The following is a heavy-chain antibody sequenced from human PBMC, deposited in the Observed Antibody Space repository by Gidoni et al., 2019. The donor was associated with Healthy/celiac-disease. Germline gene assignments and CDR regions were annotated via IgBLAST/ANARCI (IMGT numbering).Heavy chain of an antibody. J-gene: IGHJ6*02. D-gene: IGHD3-9*01. Sequence: QVQLVQSGAEVKKPGASVKVSCKASGYTFHSYYMHWVRQAPGQGLEWMGIINPSGGSTSYAQKFQGRVTMTRDTSTSTVYMELSSLRSEDTAVYYCAREQLILTGYYIGYYYGMDVWGQGTTVTVSS. CDR1: GYTFHSYY. CDR2: INPSGGST. V-gene: IGHV1-46*02. CDR3: AREQLILTGYYIGYYYGMDV.